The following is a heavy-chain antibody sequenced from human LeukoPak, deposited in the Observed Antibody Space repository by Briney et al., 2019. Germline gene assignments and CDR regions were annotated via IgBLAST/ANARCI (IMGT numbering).Heavy chain of an antibody. CDR2: ITGGSNII. CDR3: ATHYYDSSGYYYDHAFDI. D-gene: IGHD3-22*01. Sequence: GGSLRLSCAASGFTVSSNYMTWVRQAPGKGLEWISYITGGSNIIYYGDSVKGRFTISRDNSKNTLYLQMNNLRAEDTAVYYCATHYYDSSGYYYDHAFDIWGQGTMVTVSS. CDR1: GFTVSSNY. V-gene: IGHV3-48*01. J-gene: IGHJ3*02.